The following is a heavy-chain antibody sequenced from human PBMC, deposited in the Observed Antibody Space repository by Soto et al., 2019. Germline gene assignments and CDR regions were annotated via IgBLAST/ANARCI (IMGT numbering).Heavy chain of an antibody. D-gene: IGHD3-16*01. CDR3: AITLYNPGDFDL. V-gene: IGHV1-8*02. J-gene: IGHJ5*02. CDR2: MTPNSGNT. Sequence: QVQLMQSGAEVRKPGASVKVSCRASGYTFTDYDINWVRQATGQGLEWLGWMTPNSGNTGYALKFQGRVPLTMDMSRSTAYMELSSLTSEDTAVYYCAITLYNPGDFDLWGQGTRSPSPQ. CDR1: GYTFTDYD.